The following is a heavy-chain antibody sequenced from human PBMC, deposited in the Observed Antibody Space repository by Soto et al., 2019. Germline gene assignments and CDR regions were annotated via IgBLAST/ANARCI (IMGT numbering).Heavy chain of an antibody. Sequence: QVQLVESGGGVVQPGRSLRLSCAGSGFTFSHYPMHWVRQAPGKGLEWVAVISSDGNNNYYADSVKGRLTISRDNSKNTLYLQMNSLRGEDTAAYYCAREEQLGNGFDYWGQGTLVTVSS. CDR3: AREEQLGNGFDY. CDR1: GFTFSHYP. J-gene: IGHJ4*02. V-gene: IGHV3-30-3*01. CDR2: ISSDGNNN. D-gene: IGHD6-13*01.